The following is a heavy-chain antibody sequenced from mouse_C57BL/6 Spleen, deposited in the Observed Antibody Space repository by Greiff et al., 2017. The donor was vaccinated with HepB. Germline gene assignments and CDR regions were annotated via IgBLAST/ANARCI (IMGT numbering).Heavy chain of an antibody. Sequence: QVQLQQSGAELVRPGASVKLSCKASGYTFTDYYINWVKQRPGQGLEWIARIYPGSGNTYYNEKFKGKATLTAEKSSSTAYMQLSSLTSEDSAVYFCARRGRHLGAMDYWGQRTSVTVSS. V-gene: IGHV1-76*01. CDR2: IYPGSGNT. CDR3: ARRGRHLGAMDY. CDR1: GYTFTDYY. J-gene: IGHJ4*01.